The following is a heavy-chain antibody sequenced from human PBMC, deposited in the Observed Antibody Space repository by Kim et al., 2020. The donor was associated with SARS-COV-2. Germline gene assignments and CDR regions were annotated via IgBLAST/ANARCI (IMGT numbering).Heavy chain of an antibody. CDR3: EKEGSGDFDY. V-gene: IGHV3-23*01. D-gene: IGHD1-26*01. J-gene: IGHJ4*02. CDR2: ST. Sequence: STYYAATVRGRVTIARDNSKSTLYLQMNSLRAEDTAVYYCEKEGSGDFDYWGQGTLVTVSS.